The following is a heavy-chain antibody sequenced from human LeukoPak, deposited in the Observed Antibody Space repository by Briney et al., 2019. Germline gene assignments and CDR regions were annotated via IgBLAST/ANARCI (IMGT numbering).Heavy chain of an antibody. V-gene: IGHV4-59*08. J-gene: IGHJ4*02. CDR2: IHYTGTT. D-gene: IGHD1-26*01. CDR3: ARTTPHGSADY. CDR1: GGSVSTYY. Sequence: PSETLSLTCTVPGGSVSTYYWSWIRQPPGKGLEWIAYIHYTGTTNYNPSLKSRVSISLDTSKNHFSLELSSVTAADTAVYYCARTTPHGSADYWGQGTLVTVSS.